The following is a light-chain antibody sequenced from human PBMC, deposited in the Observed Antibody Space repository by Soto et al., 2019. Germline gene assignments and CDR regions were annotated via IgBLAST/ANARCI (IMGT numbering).Light chain of an antibody. J-gene: IGKJ1*01. Sequence: NVLTPSPGPPSLSPGEKTPPPCMASQSVSNNYLAWYQQKPGQAPRLLIYGASNRATGIPDRFSGSGSGTDFTLTISRLEPEDFAVYYCQQYGSSGTFGQGTKVDIK. CDR3: QQYGSSGT. V-gene: IGKV3-20*01. CDR2: GAS. CDR1: QSVSNNY.